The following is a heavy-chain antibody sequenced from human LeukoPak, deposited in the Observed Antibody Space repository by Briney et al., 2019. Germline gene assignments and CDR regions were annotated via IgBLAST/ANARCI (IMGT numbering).Heavy chain of an antibody. V-gene: IGHV3-11*06. CDR2: ISGSGDT. J-gene: IGHJ4*02. D-gene: IGHD3-22*01. CDR1: GFTFSNYY. CDR3: ARDQGDNYDSSGYYPY. Sequence: GGSLRLSCAASGFTFSNYYMSWIRQAPGKGLEWVSYISGSGDTNYADSVMGRFTISRDNAKNSLYLQMNSLRAEDTAVYYRARDQGDNYDSSGYYPYWGQGTLVSVSS.